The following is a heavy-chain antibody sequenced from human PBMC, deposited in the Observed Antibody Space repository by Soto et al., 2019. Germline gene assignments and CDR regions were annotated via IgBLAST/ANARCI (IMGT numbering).Heavy chain of an antibody. D-gene: IGHD1-26*01. CDR1: GFTFSSYW. CDR3: AALVGAPPEDFDY. V-gene: IGHV3-74*01. J-gene: IGHJ4*02. CDR2: INSDGSST. Sequence: EVQLVESGGGLVQPGGSLRLSCAASGFTFSSYWMHWVRQAPGKGRVWVSRINSDGSSTSYADSVKGRFTISRDNAKNTLYLQMNSLRAEDTAVYYCAALVGAPPEDFDYWGQGTLVTVSS.